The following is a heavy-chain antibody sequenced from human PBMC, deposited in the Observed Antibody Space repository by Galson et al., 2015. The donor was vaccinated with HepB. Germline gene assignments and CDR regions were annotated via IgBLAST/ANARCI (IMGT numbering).Heavy chain of an antibody. Sequence: SLRLSCAGSEYMSCVRQAPGMGLEWVSTLYNDEFTFWEDSVKGRFTFSRDTSKNTLFLQMNSLRVDDTAVHFCARGLLEFDSPSRWTTEHLDPWGRGTLVNVSS. J-gene: IGHJ5*02. D-gene: IGHD4-11*01. CDR2: LYNDEFT. CDR3: ARGLLEFDSPSRWTTEHLDP. V-gene: IGHV3-53*01. CDR1: EY.